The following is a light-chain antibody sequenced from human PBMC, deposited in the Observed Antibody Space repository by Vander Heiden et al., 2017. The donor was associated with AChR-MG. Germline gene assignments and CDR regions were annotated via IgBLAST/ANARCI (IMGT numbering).Light chain of an antibody. V-gene: IGKV1-5*03. J-gene: IGKJ3*01. Sequence: DIQMTQSPSTLSASVGDRVIITCRASQSSSNWLGWKQQKPGKAPKLLIYMASNLGSGVPSRFSGSGAGTEFTLTISSLQPDDFATYYCQQDYSYCTFGPGTKVDIK. CDR1: QSSSNW. CDR3: QQDYSYCT. CDR2: MAS.